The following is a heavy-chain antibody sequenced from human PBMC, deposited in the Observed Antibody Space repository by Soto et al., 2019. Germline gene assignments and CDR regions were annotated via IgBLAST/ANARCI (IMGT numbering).Heavy chain of an antibody. CDR2: IYYSGST. J-gene: IGHJ5*02. V-gene: IGHV4-31*03. D-gene: IGHD4-17*01. Sequence: SETLPLTSTVSGGSISSGGYYWSWIRKHPGKGLEWIGYIYYSGSTYYNPSLKSRVTISVDTSKNQFSLKLSSVTAADTAVYYCARVGGYGEINWFDPWGQGTLVTVS. CDR1: GGSISSGGYY. CDR3: ARVGGYGEINWFDP.